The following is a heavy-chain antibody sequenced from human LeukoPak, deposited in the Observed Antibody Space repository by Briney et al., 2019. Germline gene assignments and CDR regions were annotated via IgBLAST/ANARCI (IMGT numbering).Heavy chain of an antibody. Sequence: GSLRLSCAASGFTFRSYGMHWVRQAPGKGLEWVAVIWYDGSNKYYADSVKGRFTISRDNSKNTLYLQMNSLRAEDTAVYYCARDYGDYTSAFDIWGQGTMVTVSS. V-gene: IGHV3-33*01. CDR3: ARDYGDYTSAFDI. J-gene: IGHJ3*02. D-gene: IGHD4-17*01. CDR2: IWYDGSNK. CDR1: GFTFRSYG.